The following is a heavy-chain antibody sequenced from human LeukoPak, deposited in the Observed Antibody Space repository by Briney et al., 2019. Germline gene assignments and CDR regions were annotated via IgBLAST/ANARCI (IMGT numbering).Heavy chain of an antibody. CDR1: GFTFSSYW. CDR3: ATLLLRTTVRNY. D-gene: IGHD4-17*01. CDR2: INTDGSST. Sequence: GGSLRLSCAASGFTFSSYWMYWARQAPGKGLVWVSHINTDGSSTSYADSVKGRFTISRDNAKNTLYLQMNSLRAEDTAVYYCATLLLRTTVRNYWGQGTLVTVSS. V-gene: IGHV3-74*01. J-gene: IGHJ4*02.